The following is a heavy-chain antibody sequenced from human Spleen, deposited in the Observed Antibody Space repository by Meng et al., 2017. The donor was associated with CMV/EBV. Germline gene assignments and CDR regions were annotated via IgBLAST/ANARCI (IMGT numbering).Heavy chain of an antibody. J-gene: IGHJ4*02. CDR3: ARARAPESRHGSYLY. V-gene: IGHV1-2*02. CDR2: INPNSGDT. CDR1: GYTFTDYY. Sequence: ASVQVSCKASGYTFTDYYIHWVRQAPGQGLEWMGWINPNSGDTNYAQKFQGRVTLTRDTSISTAYMEVSRLRSEDTAVYYCARARAPESRHGSYLYWGQGTLVTVSS. D-gene: IGHD1-26*01.